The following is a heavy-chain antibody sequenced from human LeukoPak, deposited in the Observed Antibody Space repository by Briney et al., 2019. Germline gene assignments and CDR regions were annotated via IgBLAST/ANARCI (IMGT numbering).Heavy chain of an antibody. CDR3: ARNRYSSSWYEAFDI. CDR1: GGSISSGDYY. J-gene: IGHJ3*02. V-gene: IGHV4-30-4*08. CDR2: IYYSGST. Sequence: SETLSRTCTLSGGSISSGDYYWSWIRQPPGKGLEWIVYIYYSGSTYYNPSLKSRVTISVDTSKNQFSLKLSSVTAADTAVYYCARNRYSSSWYEAFDIWGQGTMVTVSS. D-gene: IGHD6-13*01.